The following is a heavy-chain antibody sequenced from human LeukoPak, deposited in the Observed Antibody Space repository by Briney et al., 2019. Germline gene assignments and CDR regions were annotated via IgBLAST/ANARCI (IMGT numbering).Heavy chain of an antibody. CDR1: GYTFTAYA. V-gene: IGHV1-2*02. D-gene: IGHD5-24*01. CDR2: IISSDGA. CDR3: ARDRYGDGFAHFDY. J-gene: IGHJ4*02. Sequence: AASVKVSCKSSGYTFTAYAMHWVRQAPGQGLEWMGWIISSDGANYAQKFQGRVTMTRDTSMSTAYMDLNRLTSDDTAVYFCARDRYGDGFAHFDYWGQGTLVTV.